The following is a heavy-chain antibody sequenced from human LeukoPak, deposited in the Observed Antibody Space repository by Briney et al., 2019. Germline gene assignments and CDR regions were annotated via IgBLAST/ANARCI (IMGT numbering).Heavy chain of an antibody. CDR3: ARGGWLGKPQRVDY. CDR2: ISGSGGNT. J-gene: IGHJ4*02. D-gene: IGHD6-19*01. CDR1: GFTFSSYA. V-gene: IGHV3-23*01. Sequence: GGSLRLSCAASGFTFSSYAMSWVRQAPGKGLEWVSIISGSGGNTYNADSVRGRFTISRDNSKNTLYLQMNSLRAEDTAVYYCARGGWLGKPQRVDYWGQGTLITVSS.